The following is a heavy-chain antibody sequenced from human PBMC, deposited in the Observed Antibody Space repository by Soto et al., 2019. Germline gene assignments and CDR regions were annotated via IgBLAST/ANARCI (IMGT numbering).Heavy chain of an antibody. D-gene: IGHD2-2*01. V-gene: IGHV3-66*01. CDR3: ARRKYCSRTTCLDY. Sequence: GGSLRLSCAASGFNVSISYMSWVRQVPGKGLEWVSIIYSDGYTYYAASVKGRFTISRDNFKNTLYLQMSSLRAEDTAVYYCARRKYCSRTTCLDYWGQGTLVTVSS. CDR1: GFNVSISY. CDR2: IYSDGYT. J-gene: IGHJ4*02.